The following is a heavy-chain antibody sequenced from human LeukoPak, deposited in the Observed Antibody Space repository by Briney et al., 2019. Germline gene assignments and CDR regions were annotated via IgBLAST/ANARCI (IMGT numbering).Heavy chain of an antibody. J-gene: IGHJ4*02. V-gene: IGHV3-64*01. D-gene: IGHD3-22*01. CDR2: ISSNGGST. CDR3: ARDAYDSSGYQTDY. CDR1: GFTFSSYA. Sequence: PGGSLRLSCAASGFTFSSYAMHWVRQAPGKGLEYVSAISSNGGSTYYANSVKGRFTISRDNSKNTLYLQMGSLRAEDMAVYYCARDAYDSSGYQTDYWGQGTLVTVSS.